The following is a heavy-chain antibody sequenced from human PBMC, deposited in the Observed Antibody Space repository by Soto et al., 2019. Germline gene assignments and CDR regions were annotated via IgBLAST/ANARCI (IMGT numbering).Heavy chain of an antibody. CDR2: INHSGST. J-gene: IGHJ5*02. V-gene: IGHV4-34*01. D-gene: IGHD3-10*01. CDR3: ARGSELLWFGEVSNWFDP. CDR1: GGSFSGYY. Sequence: SETLSLTCAAYGGSFSGYYWSWIRQPPGKGLEWIGEINHSGSTNYNPSLKSRVTISVDTSKNQFSLKLSSVTAADTAVYYCARGSELLWFGEVSNWFDPWGQGTLVTVSS.